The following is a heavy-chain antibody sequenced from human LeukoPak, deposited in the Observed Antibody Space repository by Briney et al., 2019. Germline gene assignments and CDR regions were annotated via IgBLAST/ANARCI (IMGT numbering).Heavy chain of an antibody. CDR2: IKEDGSEQ. J-gene: IGHJ6*03. CDR3: ASLRYSYAHYYHMDV. Sequence: VWSLPLSCEGSGCTFSDYGVSCVRQAPGKGLESVASIKEDGSEQKYVDSVKGRCIISRDNAKTSLYLQMHSLRAEAAAVYYCASLRYSYAHYYHMDVWGKGTTVTVSS. V-gene: IGHV3-7*01. CDR1: GCTFSDYG. D-gene: IGHD5-18*01.